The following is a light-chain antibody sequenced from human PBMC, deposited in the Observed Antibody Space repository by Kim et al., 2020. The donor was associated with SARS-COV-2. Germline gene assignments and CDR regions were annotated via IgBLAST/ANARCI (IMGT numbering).Light chain of an antibody. CDR2: DAS. Sequence: EIVLTQSPATLSLSPGERATVSCRASQSVGTYLAWYQHKPGQAPRLLIYDASNRATGIPARFSGSGSGADFTLSISSLETEDFAVYYCQKRSNWPMYTFGQGTKLEIK. J-gene: IGKJ2*01. CDR3: QKRSNWPMYT. V-gene: IGKV3-11*01. CDR1: QSVGTY.